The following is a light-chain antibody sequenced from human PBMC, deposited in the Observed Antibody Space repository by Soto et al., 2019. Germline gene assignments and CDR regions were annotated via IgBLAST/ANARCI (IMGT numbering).Light chain of an antibody. J-gene: IGKJ5*01. CDR2: GAS. CDR1: QSVGNN. V-gene: IGKV3-15*01. Sequence: IVMTQSPATLSVSPGERATLSCRASQSVGNNLAWYQQKPGQAPRLLIHGASSRATGIPDSFSGSGSGTEFTLTISSLQSEDLAIYYGQQYNNWPPITFGQVTRLEIK. CDR3: QQYNNWPPIT.